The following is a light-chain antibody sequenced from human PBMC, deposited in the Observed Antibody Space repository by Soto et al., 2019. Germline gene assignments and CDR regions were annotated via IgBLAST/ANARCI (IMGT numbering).Light chain of an antibody. Sequence: QAVVTQEPSLTVSPGGTVTLTCASSTGAVTSGYYPNWFQQKPGQAPRALIYSTSNKNSWTPARFSGSLLGGKAALTLSGVQPEDEAEYYCLLYYGGIWVFGGGTKLTVL. J-gene: IGLJ3*02. CDR3: LLYYGGIWV. CDR1: TGAVTSGYY. V-gene: IGLV7-43*01. CDR2: STS.